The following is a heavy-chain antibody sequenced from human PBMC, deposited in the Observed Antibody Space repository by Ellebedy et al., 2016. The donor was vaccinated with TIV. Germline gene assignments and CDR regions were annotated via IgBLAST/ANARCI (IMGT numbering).Heavy chain of an antibody. CDR3: VRETIVVVISAMDYYHGMDV. CDR1: GGSVNSGDYH. J-gene: IGHJ6*02. V-gene: IGHV4-61*08. CDR2: VYYNGNT. D-gene: IGHD2-21*01. Sequence: SETLSLXXTVSGGSVNSGDYHWSWIRQTPGKGLEWIGHVYYNGNTDYNPSLKGRVAISIDTSKNQFSLKLSSVTAADTAVYYCVRETIVVVISAMDYYHGMDVWGQGTTVTVSS.